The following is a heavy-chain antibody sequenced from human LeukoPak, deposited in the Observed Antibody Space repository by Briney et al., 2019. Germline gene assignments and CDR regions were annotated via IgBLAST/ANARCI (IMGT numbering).Heavy chain of an antibody. J-gene: IGHJ4*02. CDR3: ARDLARLPGDY. CDR1: GYTFTGYY. CDR2: INPNSGGA. V-gene: IGHV1-2*02. Sequence: GASVKVSCKASGYTFTGYYMHWVRQAPGQGLEWMGWINPNSGGANYAQKFQGRDTMTRDTSISTAYMELSRLRSDDTAVYYCARDLARLPGDYWGQGTLVTISS.